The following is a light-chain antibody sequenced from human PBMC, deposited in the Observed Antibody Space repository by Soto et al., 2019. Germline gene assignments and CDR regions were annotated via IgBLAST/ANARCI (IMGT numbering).Light chain of an antibody. CDR3: QQYGDSPPYT. CDR2: GAS. CDR1: QSVSSGY. Sequence: EIVLTQSPGTLSLSPGERATLSCRASQSVSSGYFAWYQQKPGQPPRLLIHGASRRATGIPDRFSGSVSGTDFTLTISRLEPEDYAVYFCQQYGDSPPYTFGQGTNLEIK. V-gene: IGKV3-20*01. J-gene: IGKJ2*01.